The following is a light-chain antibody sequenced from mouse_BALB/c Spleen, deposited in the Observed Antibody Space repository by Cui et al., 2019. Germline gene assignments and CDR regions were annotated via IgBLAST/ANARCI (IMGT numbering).Light chain of an antibody. V-gene: IGKV12-44*01. CDR3: QHHYGTPYT. CDR1: ENIYSY. CDR2: NAK. Sequence: DIQMTQSPASLSASVGETVTITCRASENIYSYLAWYQQKQGKSPQLLVYNAKTLAEGVPSRFSGSGSGTQFSLKINSLQPEDFGSYYCQHHYGTPYTFAGGTKLEIK. J-gene: IGKJ2*01.